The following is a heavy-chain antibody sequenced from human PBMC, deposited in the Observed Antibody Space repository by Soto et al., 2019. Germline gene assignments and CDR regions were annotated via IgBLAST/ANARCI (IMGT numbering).Heavy chain of an antibody. CDR2: IRSKAYSYAT. CDR3: SSQHLGIPVDSAIDY. CDR1: GFTFSGSD. D-gene: IGHD6-19*01. Sequence: EVQLVESGGGLVQPGGSLKLSCATSGFTFSGSDIHWVRQASGKGLEWVGRIRSKAYSYATVYAASVKGRFTISRDDSKNMAYLQMNSLRTEDTAVYYCSSQHLGIPVDSAIDYWGQGSLVTVSS. J-gene: IGHJ4*02. V-gene: IGHV3-73*02.